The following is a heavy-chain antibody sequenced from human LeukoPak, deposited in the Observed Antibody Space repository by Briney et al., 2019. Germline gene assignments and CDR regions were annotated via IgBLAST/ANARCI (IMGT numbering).Heavy chain of an antibody. CDR2: IYYDGST. J-gene: IGHJ4*02. CDR1: GFTVSSYY. V-gene: IGHV3-53*01. Sequence: GGSLRLSCAASGFTVSSYYMGWVRQAPGKGLEWVSVIYYDGSTYYADSVKGRFTISRDNSKNTVYLQMNSLRAEDTAVYYCARGRRYCGGDCYVPYYFDYWGQGTLVTVSS. CDR3: ARGRRYCGGDCYVPYYFDY. D-gene: IGHD2-21*02.